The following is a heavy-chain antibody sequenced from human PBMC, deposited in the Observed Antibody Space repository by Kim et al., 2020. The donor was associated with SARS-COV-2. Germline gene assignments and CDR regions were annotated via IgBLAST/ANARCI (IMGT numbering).Heavy chain of an antibody. CDR2: INPSSGDT. J-gene: IGHJ5*02. CDR1: GYGFTTYL. D-gene: IGHD3-10*01. CDR3: ARETGSGSSVPGWFDP. V-gene: IGHV1-46*01. Sequence: ASVKVSCKTSGYGFTTYLMHWVRQAPGQGLQWMGLINPSSGDTGNAPEFQGRVTMTRDTSTSTVYMEVNSLTSEDTAVYYCARETGSGSSVPGWFDPWGQGTLVTVSS.